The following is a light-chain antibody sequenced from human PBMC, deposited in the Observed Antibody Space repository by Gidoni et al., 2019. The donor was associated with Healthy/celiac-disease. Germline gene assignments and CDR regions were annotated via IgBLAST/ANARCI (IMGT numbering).Light chain of an antibody. Sequence: DIVLTQSPDSLAVSLGERATINCKSSQSVLYSSNNKNYLAWYQQKPGQPPKLLIYWASTRESGFPDRFSGSGSGTDFTLTISSLQAEDVAVYYCQQYYSTRSTFXQXTKVEIK. J-gene: IGKJ1*01. V-gene: IGKV4-1*01. CDR3: QQYYSTRST. CDR1: QSVLYSSNNKNY. CDR2: WAS.